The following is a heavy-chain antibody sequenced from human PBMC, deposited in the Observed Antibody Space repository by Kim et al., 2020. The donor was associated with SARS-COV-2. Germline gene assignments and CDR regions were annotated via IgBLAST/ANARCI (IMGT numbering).Heavy chain of an antibody. CDR3: ARGRGGYGDFYH. Sequence: YAESVKGRFTISKDNSKNTVMLQMYSLRAEDTAVYYCARGRGGYGDFYHWGQGTLVTVSS. J-gene: IGHJ5*02. V-gene: IGHV3-23*01. D-gene: IGHD4-17*01.